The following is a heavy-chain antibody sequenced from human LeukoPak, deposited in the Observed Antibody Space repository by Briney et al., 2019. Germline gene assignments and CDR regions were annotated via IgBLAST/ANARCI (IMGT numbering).Heavy chain of an antibody. CDR1: GHTFTSYD. CDR3: ARGVRVRGVIKSSPYYFDY. V-gene: IGHV1-8*01. J-gene: IGHJ4*02. D-gene: IGHD3-10*01. Sequence: ASVKVSCKASGHTFTSYDINWVRQATGQGLEWMGWMNPNSGNTGYAQKFQGRVTMTRNTSISTAYMELSSLRSEDTAVYYCARGVRVRGVIKSSPYYFDYWGQGTLVTVSS. CDR2: MNPNSGNT.